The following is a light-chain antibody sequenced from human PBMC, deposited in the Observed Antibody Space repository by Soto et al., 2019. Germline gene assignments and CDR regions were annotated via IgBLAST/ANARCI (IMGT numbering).Light chain of an antibody. CDR3: AAWDDSLNVV. Sequence: QSVLTQPPSASGTPGQRGTISCSGSSSNIGSNTVNWYKQIPGTAPKLLIYSNNQRPSGVPDRFSGSKSGTSASLAISGLQSEDEADDYCAAWDDSLNVVFGGGTKRTVL. J-gene: IGLJ2*01. CDR2: SNN. V-gene: IGLV1-44*01. CDR1: SSNIGSNT.